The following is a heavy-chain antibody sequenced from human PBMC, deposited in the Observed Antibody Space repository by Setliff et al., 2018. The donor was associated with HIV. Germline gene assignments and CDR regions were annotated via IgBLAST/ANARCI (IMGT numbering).Heavy chain of an antibody. J-gene: IGHJ6*04. V-gene: IGHV1-2*06. Sequence: ASVKVSCKASGYTFNTYYIHWVRQAPGQGLEWIGRINPNSGGTNYAQRFQGRVTMTRDTSISTAYMEMTSLRSDDTAVYYCARGWATGANSSPLDVWGEGTTVTRLL. CDR1: GYTFNTYY. CDR2: INPNSGGT. D-gene: IGHD6-6*01. CDR3: ARGWATGANSSPLDV.